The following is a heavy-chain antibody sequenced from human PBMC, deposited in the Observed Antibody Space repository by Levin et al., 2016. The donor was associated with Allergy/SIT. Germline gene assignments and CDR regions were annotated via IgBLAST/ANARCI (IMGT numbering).Heavy chain of an antibody. CDR3: ARGSEVQYYDILTGYSYAFDI. D-gene: IGHD3-9*01. CDR2: IYYSGST. J-gene: IGHJ3*02. V-gene: IGHV4-59*13. Sequence: PGKGLEWIGYIYYSGSTNYSPSLKSRVTISVDTSKNQFSLKLSSVTAADTAVYYCARGSEVQYYDILTGYSYAFDIWGQGTMVTVSS.